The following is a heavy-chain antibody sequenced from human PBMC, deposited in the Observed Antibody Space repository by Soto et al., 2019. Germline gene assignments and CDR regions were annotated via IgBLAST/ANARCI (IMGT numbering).Heavy chain of an antibody. J-gene: IGHJ4*02. CDR1: GGTFNNFS. Sequence: SVKVSCKASGGTFNNFSINWVRQAPGQGLEWMGRIIPFLGIVNYAQKLQGRVTMTTDTSTSTAYMELRSLRSDDTAVYYCARDYGPYYYDSSGPSDYWGQGTLVTVSS. CDR3: ARDYGPYYYDSSGPSDY. V-gene: IGHV1-69*04. CDR2: IIPFLGIV. D-gene: IGHD3-22*01.